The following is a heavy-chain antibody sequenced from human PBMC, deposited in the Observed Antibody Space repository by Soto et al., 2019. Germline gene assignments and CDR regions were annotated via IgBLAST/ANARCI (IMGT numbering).Heavy chain of an antibody. Sequence: GRSLRLSCAASGFTVSSNYMSCVRQAPGKGLEWDSVLSRGACTYYADSVKGRFTISRDNSKNTLYLQMNRLRAEDTAVYYCATRGVQQLVYYYYGMDVWGQGTTVTVSS. V-gene: IGHV3-53*01. CDR3: ATRGVQQLVYYYYGMDV. CDR1: GFTVSSNY. J-gene: IGHJ6*02. D-gene: IGHD6-13*01. CDR2: LSRGACT.